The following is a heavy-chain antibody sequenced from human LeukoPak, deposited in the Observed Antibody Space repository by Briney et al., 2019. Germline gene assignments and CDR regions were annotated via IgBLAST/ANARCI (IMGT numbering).Heavy chain of an antibody. CDR2: IYHSGST. D-gene: IGHD1-14*01. CDR3: AREGLPVYWFDP. CDR1: GYSISSGYY. Sequence: PSETLSLTCTVSGYSISSGYYWGWIRQPPGKGLEWIGSIYHSGSTYYNPSLKSRVTISVDTSKNHFSLKLSSVTAADTAVYYCAREGLPVYWFDPWGQGTLVTVSS. V-gene: IGHV4-38-2*02. J-gene: IGHJ5*02.